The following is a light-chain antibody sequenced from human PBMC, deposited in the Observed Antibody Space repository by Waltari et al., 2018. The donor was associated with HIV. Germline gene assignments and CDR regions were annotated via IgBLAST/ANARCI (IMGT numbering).Light chain of an antibody. CDR1: QSVGRY. J-gene: IGKJ4*01. CDR2: DAS. V-gene: IGKV3-11*01. CDR3: QQRSSWPLT. Sequence: EIVLTQSPGTLSLSPGERATLSCRASQSVGRYLAWYQQKPGQFPRLLIYDASNRATGIPARFSGSGSGTDFTLTISRLEPEDFVVYYCQQRSSWPLTFGGGTQVEI.